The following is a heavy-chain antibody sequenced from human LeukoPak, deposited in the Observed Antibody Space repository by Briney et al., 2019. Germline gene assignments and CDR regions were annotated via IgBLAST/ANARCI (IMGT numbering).Heavy chain of an antibody. CDR2: INPNSGGT. CDR1: GYTFTGYY. D-gene: IGHD1-26*01. Sequence: ASVKVSCKASGYTFTGYYMHWVRQAPGQGLEWMGWINPNSGGTNYAQKFQGRVTMTRDTSISTAYMELSRLRSDDTAVYYCAGDQDSSGSYLVWGQGTMVTVSS. CDR3: AGDQDSSGSYLV. J-gene: IGHJ3*01. V-gene: IGHV1-2*02.